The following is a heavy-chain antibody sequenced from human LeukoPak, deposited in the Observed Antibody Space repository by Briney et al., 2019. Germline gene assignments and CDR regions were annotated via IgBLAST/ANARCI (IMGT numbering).Heavy chain of an antibody. CDR3: ARDTYNSGWCSDY. V-gene: IGHV1-18*01. CDR1: GYTFTSYG. Sequence: ASVKVSCKASGYTFTSYGISWVRQAPGHGLEWMGWISTYNGNTNYAQKLQGRVIITTDTSTSTAYMELRSLRSDDTAVYYCARDTYNSGWCSDYWGQGTLVTVSS. J-gene: IGHJ4*02. CDR2: ISTYNGNT. D-gene: IGHD6-19*01.